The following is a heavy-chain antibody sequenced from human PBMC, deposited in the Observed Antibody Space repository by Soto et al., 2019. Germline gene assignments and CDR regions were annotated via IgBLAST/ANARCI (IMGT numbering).Heavy chain of an antibody. J-gene: IGHJ4*02. CDR1: GFTFSSYA. CDR2: ISGSGGST. CDR3: AKDNIPYCGGDCYADY. D-gene: IGHD2-21*02. V-gene: IGHV3-23*01. Sequence: GGSLRLSCAASGFTFSSYAMSWVRQAPGKGLEWVSAISGSGGSTYYADSVKGRFTISRDNSKNTLYLQMNSLRAEDTAVYYCAKDNIPYCGGDCYADYWGQGTLVTVSS.